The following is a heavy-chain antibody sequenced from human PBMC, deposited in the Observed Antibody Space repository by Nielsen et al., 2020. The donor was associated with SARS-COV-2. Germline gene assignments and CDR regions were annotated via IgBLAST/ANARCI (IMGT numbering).Heavy chain of an antibody. D-gene: IGHD2-2*02. CDR2: ISGSGGST. V-gene: IGHV3-23*01. J-gene: IGHJ4*02. CDR3: ARLMWGCSSTSCYSEGAPDY. CDR1: GFTFSSYA. Sequence: GESLKISCAASGFTFSSYAMSWVRQAPGKGLEWVSAISGSGGSTYYADSVKGRFTISRDNSKNTLYLQMNSLRAEDTAVYYCARLMWGCSSTSCYSEGAPDYWGQGTLVTVSS.